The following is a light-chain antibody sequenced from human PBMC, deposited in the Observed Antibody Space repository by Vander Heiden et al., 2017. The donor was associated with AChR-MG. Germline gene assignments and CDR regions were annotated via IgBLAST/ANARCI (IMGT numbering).Light chain of an antibody. Sequence: QSALTQPASVSGSPGQSITIPCTGTSSDVGSYNLVSWYQQHPGKAPKLMIYEVSTRPSGVSNRFSGSKSGNTASLTISGLQAEDEADYYCCSYTGSRTRIFGGGTKLTVL. CDR1: SSDVGSYNL. CDR2: EVS. CDR3: CSYTGSRTRI. J-gene: IGLJ2*01. V-gene: IGLV2-23*02.